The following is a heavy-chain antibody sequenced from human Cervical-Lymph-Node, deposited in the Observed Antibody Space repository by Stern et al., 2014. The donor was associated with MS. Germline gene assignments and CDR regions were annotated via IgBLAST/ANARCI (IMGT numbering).Heavy chain of an antibody. CDR2: IYPDDSDT. J-gene: IGHJ4*02. CDR1: GYSFTNYW. CDR3: ASAGGTYSFDY. Sequence: EMQLVESGPEVKTPGESLKISCKGSGYSFTNYWIGWVRQMPGKGLEWMGIIYPDDSDTRYSPSFRGQVTFSADKSISTAYLQWSSLKASDTAMYYCASAGGTYSFDYWGQGTPVTVSS. D-gene: IGHD1-26*01. V-gene: IGHV5-51*03.